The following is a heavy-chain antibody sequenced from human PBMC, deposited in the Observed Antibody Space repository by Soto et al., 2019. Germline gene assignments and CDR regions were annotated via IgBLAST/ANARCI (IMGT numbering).Heavy chain of an antibody. D-gene: IGHD1-20*01. J-gene: IGHJ2*01. CDR1: GVSIISYY. CDR3: ARRITADVPVAP. V-gene: IGHV4-59*08. Sequence: PSETLSLTCTVSGVSIISYYWTWILQPPGKGLEWIGYIHYSGSANYNPSLKSRVTISVDTSKNHFSLKLSSVTAADTAVYYCARRITADVPVAPRGSGT. CDR2: IHYSGSA.